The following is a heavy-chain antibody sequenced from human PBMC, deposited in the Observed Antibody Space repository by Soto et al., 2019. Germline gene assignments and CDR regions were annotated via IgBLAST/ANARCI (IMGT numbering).Heavy chain of an antibody. CDR3: ARRSGAYFDS. Sequence: QVQLQESGPGLVKPSETLSLTCTVSGGSISSYYWSWIRQPPGKGLEWIGYIYYSGSTTYNPSLRARISISEDPSNNRFSLKLSPVTAADTAGYYCARRSGAYFDSWGQGTLVTVSS. D-gene: IGHD1-26*01. CDR1: GGSISSYY. J-gene: IGHJ4*02. V-gene: IGHV4-59*01. CDR2: IYYSGST.